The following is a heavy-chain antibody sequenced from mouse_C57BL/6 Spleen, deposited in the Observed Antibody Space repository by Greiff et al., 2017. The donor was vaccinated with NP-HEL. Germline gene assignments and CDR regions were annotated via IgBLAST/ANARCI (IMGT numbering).Heavy chain of an antibody. J-gene: IGHJ4*01. Sequence: QVQLQQSGAELVKPGASVKISCKASGYAFSSYWMNWVKQRPGKGLEWIGQIYPGDGDTNYNGKFKGKATLTADKSSSPAYMQLSSLTSEDSAVYFCERWEVTWGAMDYWGQGTSVTVSA. CDR1: GYAFSSYW. CDR3: ERWEVTWGAMDY. D-gene: IGHD2-2*01. CDR2: IYPGDGDT. V-gene: IGHV1-80*01.